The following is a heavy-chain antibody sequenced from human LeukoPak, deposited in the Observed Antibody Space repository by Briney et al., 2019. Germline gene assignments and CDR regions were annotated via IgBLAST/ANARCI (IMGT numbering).Heavy chain of an antibody. Sequence: GGSLRLSCAASGFTFSSYAMSWVRQAPGKGLEWVSAISGSGGSTYYADSVKGRFTISRDSSKNTLYLQMNSLRAEDTAVYYCAKGQQLVNECFSVWGQGTLVTVSS. CDR3: AKGQQLVNECFSV. D-gene: IGHD6-13*01. V-gene: IGHV3-23*01. CDR2: ISGSGGST. CDR1: GFTFSSYA. J-gene: IGHJ4*02.